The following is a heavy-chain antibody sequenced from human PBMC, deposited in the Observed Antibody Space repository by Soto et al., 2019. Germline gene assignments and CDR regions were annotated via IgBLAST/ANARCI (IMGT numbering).Heavy chain of an antibody. D-gene: IGHD3-9*01. V-gene: IGHV3-23*01. CDR2: ISGSGGST. J-gene: IGHJ4*02. CDR3: AKSSHWLPLAYDY. Sequence: GGSLRLSCAASGFTFSSYAMSWVRQAPGKGLEWVSAISGSGGSTYYADSVKGRFTISRDNSKNTLYLRMNSLRAEYTAVYYCAKSSHWLPLAYDYWGQGTLVTVSS. CDR1: GFTFSSYA.